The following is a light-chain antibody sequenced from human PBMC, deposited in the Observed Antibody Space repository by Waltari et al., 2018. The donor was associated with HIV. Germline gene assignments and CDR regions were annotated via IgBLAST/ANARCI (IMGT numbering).Light chain of an antibody. J-gene: IGLJ1*01. CDR2: GNR. Sequence: QSVLTQPPSVSGSPGQRVTISCSGSSSNIGAGFDVHWYQQTPGTAPKLLIYGNRKRPSGVPDRFSGSKSGTSASLSITGLKAEDEADYYCQSLDSGLTNYVFGTGTKVTVL. CDR1: SSNIGAGFD. CDR3: QSLDSGLTNYV. V-gene: IGLV1-40*01.